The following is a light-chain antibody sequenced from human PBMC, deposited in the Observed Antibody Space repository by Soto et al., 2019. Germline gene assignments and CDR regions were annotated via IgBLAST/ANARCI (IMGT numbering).Light chain of an antibody. V-gene: IGKV4-1*01. Sequence: DIVMTQSPDSLAVSLGERATINCKSSQSVLYSSNNKNYLAWYQQKQGQPPKLLIYWASTRESGVPDRFSGSGSRTDFTLTISSLQAEDVAVYYCQQYYSTPPLTFGGGTKVEIK. J-gene: IGKJ4*01. CDR2: WAS. CDR1: QSVLYSSNNKNY. CDR3: QQYYSTPPLT.